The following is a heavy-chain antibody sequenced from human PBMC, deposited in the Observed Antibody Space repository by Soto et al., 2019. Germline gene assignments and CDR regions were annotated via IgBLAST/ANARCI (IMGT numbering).Heavy chain of an antibody. D-gene: IGHD3-3*01. V-gene: IGHV3-23*01. CDR3: AKGPVWSGYSDY. J-gene: IGHJ4*02. CDR2: ISGSGGST. CDR1: GFTFSSYA. Sequence: GGSLRLCCAASGFTFSSYAMNWVRQAPGKGLEWVSAISGSGGSTYYADSVKGRFTISRDNSKNTLYLQMSSLRAEDTAVYYCAKGPVWSGYSDYWGQGTMVTVSS.